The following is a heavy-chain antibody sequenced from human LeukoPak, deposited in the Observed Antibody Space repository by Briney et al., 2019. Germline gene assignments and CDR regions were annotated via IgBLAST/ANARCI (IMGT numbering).Heavy chain of an antibody. Sequence: GSLRLSCAASGFTFSDYYMSWIRQAPGKGLEWVSYISSSGSTIYYADSVKGRFTISRDNAKNSLYLQMNSLRAEDTAVYYCATTPEDYGDYDFDYWGQGTLVTVSS. CDR3: ATTPEDYGDYDFDY. CDR1: GFTFSDYY. J-gene: IGHJ4*02. CDR2: ISSSGSTI. V-gene: IGHV3-11*01. D-gene: IGHD4-17*01.